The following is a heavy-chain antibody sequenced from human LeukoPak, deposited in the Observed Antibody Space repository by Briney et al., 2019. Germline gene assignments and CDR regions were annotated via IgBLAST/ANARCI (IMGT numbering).Heavy chain of an antibody. D-gene: IGHD6-13*01. V-gene: IGHV3-23*01. J-gene: IGHJ4*02. Sequence: GGSLRLSCVASGFTFSSYGMSWVRQAPGKGLEWVSAISGSGGSTYYADSVKGRFTISRDNSKNTLYLQMNSLRAEDTAVYYCAKAGIGSSWQLDYWGQGTLVTVSS. CDR3: AKAGIGSSWQLDY. CDR1: GFTFSSYG. CDR2: ISGSGGST.